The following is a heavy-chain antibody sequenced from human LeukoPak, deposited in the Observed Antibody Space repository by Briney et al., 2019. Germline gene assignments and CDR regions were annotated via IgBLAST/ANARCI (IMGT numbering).Heavy chain of an antibody. CDR1: AFTFSNYG. J-gene: IGHJ3*02. CDR2: IRYDGTNE. D-gene: IGHD2-15*01. Sequence: PGGSLRLSCAASAFTFSNYGMHWVRQAPGKGLEWIAFIRYDGTNESYADSVKGRFTISRDNSKNTLYPQMSCLRGEDTALYYCASRGYSSGSDAFEIWGQGTMVTVSA. V-gene: IGHV3-30*02. CDR3: ASRGYSSGSDAFEI.